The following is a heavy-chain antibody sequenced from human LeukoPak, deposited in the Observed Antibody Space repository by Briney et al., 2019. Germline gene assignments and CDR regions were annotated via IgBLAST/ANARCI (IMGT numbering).Heavy chain of an antibody. J-gene: IGHJ6*03. CDR2: IKQDGSEK. D-gene: IGHD3-10*02. CDR3: ARDGELCRYYYYYMDV. Sequence: GGSLRLSCVASGFTFSSYWMSWVRQAPGKGLEWVANIKQDGSEKYYVDSVKGRFTISRDNAKKSLYLQMNSLRAEDTAVYYCARDGELCRYYYYYMDVWGKGTTVTVSS. CDR1: GFTFSSYW. V-gene: IGHV3-7*01.